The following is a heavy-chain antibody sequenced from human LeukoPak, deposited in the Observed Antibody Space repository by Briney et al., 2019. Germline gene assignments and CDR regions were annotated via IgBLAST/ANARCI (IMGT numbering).Heavy chain of an antibody. CDR3: AKDGRSTSPGY. CDR2: ISGGGGST. V-gene: IGHV3-23*01. D-gene: IGHD2-2*01. CDR1: GFIFSSSA. Sequence: GGSLRLSCAASGFIFSSSAMSRVRQAPGKGLEWVSSISGGGGSTYYADSVKGRFTISRDNSKNTLYLQMNSLRAEDTAVYYCAKDGRSTSPGYWGQGTLVTVST. J-gene: IGHJ4*02.